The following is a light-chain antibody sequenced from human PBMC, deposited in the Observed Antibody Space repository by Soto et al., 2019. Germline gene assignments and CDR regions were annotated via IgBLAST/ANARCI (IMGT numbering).Light chain of an antibody. V-gene: IGLV6-57*03. CDR1: SGSIGSNY. Sequence: FMLTQPHSVSESPGKTVTISCTRSSGSIGSNYVQWYQQRPGSAPTTVIYEDYQRPSGVPDRFSGSIDSSSNSASLTIYGLKTEDEADYYCQSYHSSIVIFGGGTKLTVL. CDR3: QSYHSSIVI. CDR2: EDY. J-gene: IGLJ2*01.